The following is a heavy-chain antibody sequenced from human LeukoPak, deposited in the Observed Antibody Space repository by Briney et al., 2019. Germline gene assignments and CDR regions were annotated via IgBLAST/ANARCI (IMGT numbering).Heavy chain of an antibody. D-gene: IGHD6-13*01. V-gene: IGHV1-69-2*01. CDR3: ATGAAAGTFDY. CDR2: VDPEDGET. J-gene: IGHJ4*02. Sequence: ASVKVSCKVSGYTFTDYYMHWVQQAPGEGLEWMGLVDPEDGETIYAEKFQGRVTITADTSTDTAYMELSSLRSEDTAVYYCATGAAAGTFDYWGQGTLVTVSS. CDR1: GYTFTDYY.